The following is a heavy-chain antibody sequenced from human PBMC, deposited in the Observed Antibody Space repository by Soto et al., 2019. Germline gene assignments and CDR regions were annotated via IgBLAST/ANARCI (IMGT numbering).Heavy chain of an antibody. CDR2: IYYSGKT. CDR1: GGSISTYS. V-gene: IGHV4-59*01. Sequence: QVQLQESGPGLVKPSETLSLTCTVSGGSISTYSWSWIRQPPGRGLEWIGYIYYSGKTNYTPSLKSRISISADTSKNQFSLRLSSVTAADTAVYYCARGGREIILGYYAMDVWGQGTTVTVSS. J-gene: IGHJ6*02. D-gene: IGHD3-10*01. CDR3: ARGGREIILGYYAMDV.